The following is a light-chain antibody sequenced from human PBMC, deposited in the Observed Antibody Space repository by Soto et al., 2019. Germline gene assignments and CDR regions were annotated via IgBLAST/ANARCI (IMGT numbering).Light chain of an antibody. CDR3: QQDDTSSRT. CDR2: DGA. Sequence: DIEMTQSPSALSASVGDRVTITCRASQSVSNWLAWYRQKPGEAPTLLIYDGATIERGVPSRFSGSGSGPVFTLTIRSLQPDDFVTFCCQQDDTSSRTCGQGTKVEVK. V-gene: IGKV1-5*01. J-gene: IGKJ1*01. CDR1: QSVSNW.